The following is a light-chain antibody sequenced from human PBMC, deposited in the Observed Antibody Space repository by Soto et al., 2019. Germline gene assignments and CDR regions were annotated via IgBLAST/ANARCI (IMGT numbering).Light chain of an antibody. Sequence: QAVVTQEPSLTVSPGGTVTLTCGSSTGAVTSGHYPYWFQQKTGQAPKTLIYDTTNKHTWTPARFSGSRVGGKAALTLSGAQPEDEAEYYCLLADSGSPGVGGGTQHTV. V-gene: IGLV7-46*01. CDR3: LLADSGSPG. CDR1: TGAVTSGHY. J-gene: IGLJ2*01. CDR2: DTT.